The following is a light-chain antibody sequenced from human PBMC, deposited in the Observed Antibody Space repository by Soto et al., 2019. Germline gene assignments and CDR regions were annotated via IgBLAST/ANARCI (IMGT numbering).Light chain of an antibody. CDR3: QTLGTGMHV. Sequence: QSVLTQSPSASASLGASVKLTCTLSSGHSNYAIAWHEQQPEKRPRYLMKLNSDGSHTKGDGIPDRFSGSSSEAERYLTMSSLQSEDETVYYSQTLGTGMHVFGGGTKVTVL. J-gene: IGLJ2*01. CDR2: LNSDGSH. CDR1: SGHSNYA. V-gene: IGLV4-69*01.